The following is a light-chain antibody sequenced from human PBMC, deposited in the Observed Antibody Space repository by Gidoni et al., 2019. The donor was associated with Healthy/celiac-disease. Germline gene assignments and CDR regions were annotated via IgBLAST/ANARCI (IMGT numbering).Light chain of an antibody. CDR2: KAS. J-gene: IGKJ1*01. Sequence: DIQMTQSPSTLSASVGDRVTITCRASQSISSWLAWYQQKPGKAPKLLIYKASSLESGVPSRFSGSGSWAEFTLTISSLQPDDFATYYYHQYSSYRTFGQGTKVEIK. V-gene: IGKV1-5*03. CDR1: QSISSW. CDR3: HQYSSYRT.